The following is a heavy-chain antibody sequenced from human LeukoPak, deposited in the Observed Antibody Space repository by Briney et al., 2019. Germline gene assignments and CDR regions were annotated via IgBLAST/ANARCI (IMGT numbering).Heavy chain of an antibody. D-gene: IGHD6-19*01. V-gene: IGHV3-74*01. CDR1: GFTSSSYW. J-gene: IGHJ5*02. CDR3: ARVGLYSSGWSSDDWFDP. Sequence: GGSLRLSCAASGFTSSSYWMHWVRQAPGKGLVWVSRINSDGSSTSYADSVKGRFTISRDNAQNTLYLQMTSMRAEDTAVYYCARVGLYSSGWSSDDWFDPWGQGTLVTVSS. CDR2: INSDGSST.